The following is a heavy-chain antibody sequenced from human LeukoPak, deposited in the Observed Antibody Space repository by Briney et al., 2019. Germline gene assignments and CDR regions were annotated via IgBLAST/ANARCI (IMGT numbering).Heavy chain of an antibody. Sequence: GESLKISCKGSGYSFTSYWISWVRQMPGKGLEWMGRIDPSDSYTNYSPSFQGHVTISADKPISTAYLQWSSLKASDTAMYYCARQGTSEDYYGMDVWGKGTTVTVSS. V-gene: IGHV5-10-1*01. D-gene: IGHD3-3*01. CDR3: ARQGTSEDYYGMDV. CDR1: GYSFTSYW. CDR2: IDPSDSYT. J-gene: IGHJ6*04.